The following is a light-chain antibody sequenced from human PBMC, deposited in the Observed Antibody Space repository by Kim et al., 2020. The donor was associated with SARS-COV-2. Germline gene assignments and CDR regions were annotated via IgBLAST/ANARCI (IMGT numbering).Light chain of an antibody. V-gene: IGKV1-33*01. CDR2: AAS. J-gene: IGKJ4*01. Sequence: SASVGDRVTITCQASQDIGNYLNWYQQKPGKAPKLLIYAASNLKTGVPSRFSGSGSGTDFTFTISRLQPEDVATYYCQQYDNLPHFGGGTKVDIK. CDR3: QQYDNLPH. CDR1: QDIGNY.